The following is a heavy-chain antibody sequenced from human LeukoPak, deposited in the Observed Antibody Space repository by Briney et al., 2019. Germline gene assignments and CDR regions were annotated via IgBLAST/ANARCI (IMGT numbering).Heavy chain of an antibody. CDR3: ARDPNYYYMDV. CDR1: GFTFDDYA. Sequence: PGGSLRLSCAASGFTFDDYAMHWVRQAPGKGLEWVSGISWNSGSIGYADSVKGRFTISRDNAKNSLYLQMNSLRAEDMALYYCARDPNYYYMDVWGKGTTVTVSS. J-gene: IGHJ6*03. CDR2: ISWNSGSI. V-gene: IGHV3-9*03.